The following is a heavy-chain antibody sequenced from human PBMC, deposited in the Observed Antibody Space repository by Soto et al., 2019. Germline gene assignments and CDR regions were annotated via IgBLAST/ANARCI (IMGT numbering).Heavy chain of an antibody. V-gene: IGHV1-69*01. CDR2: IIPIFGTA. Sequence: QVQLVQSGAEVKKPGSSVKVSCKASGGTFSSYAISWVRQAPGQGLEWMGGIIPIFGTANYAQKFQGRVTITADESTSTAYVELSSLRSEDTAVYYCAGTPYYYGSGSYRSHNYYYYGMDVWGQGTTVTVSS. CDR1: GGTFSSYA. CDR3: AGTPYYYGSGSYRSHNYYYYGMDV. J-gene: IGHJ6*02. D-gene: IGHD3-10*01.